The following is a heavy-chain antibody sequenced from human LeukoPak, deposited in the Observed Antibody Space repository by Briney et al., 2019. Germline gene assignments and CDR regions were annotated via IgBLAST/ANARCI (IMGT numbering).Heavy chain of an antibody. Sequence: PGGSLRLSCAASGFTFSSYAMSWVRQAPGKGLEWVSAISGSGGSTYYADSVKGRFTISRDNSKNSLYLQMNSLRAEDTAVYYCARVIAVAGTAPYYFDYWGQGTLVTVSS. D-gene: IGHD6-19*01. CDR2: ISGSGGST. J-gene: IGHJ4*02. CDR1: GFTFSSYA. CDR3: ARVIAVAGTAPYYFDY. V-gene: IGHV3-23*01.